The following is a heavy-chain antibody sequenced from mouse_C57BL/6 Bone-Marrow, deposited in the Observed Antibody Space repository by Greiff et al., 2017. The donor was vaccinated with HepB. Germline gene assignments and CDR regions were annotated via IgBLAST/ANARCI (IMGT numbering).Heavy chain of an antibody. D-gene: IGHD1-1*01. V-gene: IGHV5-4*01. J-gene: IGHJ4*01. CDR2: ISNGGSYT. Sequence: EVHLVESGGGLVKPGGSLKLSCAASGFTFSSYAMSWVRQTPEKRLEWVATISNGGSYTYYPDNVKGRFTISRDNAKNNLYLQMSHLKSEDTAMYYCARGTTVVAWDAMDYWGQGTSVTVSS. CDR1: GFTFSSYA. CDR3: ARGTTVVAWDAMDY.